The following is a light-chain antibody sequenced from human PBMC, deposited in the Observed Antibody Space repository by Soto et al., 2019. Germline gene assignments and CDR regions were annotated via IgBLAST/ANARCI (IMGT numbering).Light chain of an antibody. CDR1: QSSSKW. Sequence: DIQMTQSPSTLSASVGDRVTITCRASQSSSKWLAWYQQRAGKAPKLLIFDASSLESGVPSRFSGSGSGTQSTLTIGSLQPDDSATYYCQQYHSYSRTFGQGTKLEIK. CDR2: DAS. J-gene: IGKJ2*01. CDR3: QQYHSYSRT. V-gene: IGKV1-5*01.